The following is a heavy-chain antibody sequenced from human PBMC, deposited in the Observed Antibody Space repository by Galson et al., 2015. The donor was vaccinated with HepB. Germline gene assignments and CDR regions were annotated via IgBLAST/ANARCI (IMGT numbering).Heavy chain of an antibody. CDR2: IGTYNGHT. CDR1: GYTFTAYD. V-gene: IGHV1-18*04. Sequence: SVKVSCKASGYTFTAYDISWVRQAPGQGLEWMGWIGTYNGHTNYAQKLQGRVTLITDTSTSTAYMELRSLTSDDTAVYYCARRRGRFIVGATDDHWGQGTLVTVSS. J-gene: IGHJ4*02. CDR3: ARRRGRFIVGATDDH. D-gene: IGHD1-26*01.